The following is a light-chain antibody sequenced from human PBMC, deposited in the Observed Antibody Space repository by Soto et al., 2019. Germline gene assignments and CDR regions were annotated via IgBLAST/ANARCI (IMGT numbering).Light chain of an antibody. Sequence: DIQMTQSPSSLSASVGARVTITCRASQSISSSLNWYQQKPGKAPKLLIYAASSLQSGVPSRFSGSGSGTDFTLTISSLQPEDFATYYCQQSYSTPRTFGGGTKVEIK. CDR2: AAS. J-gene: IGKJ4*01. CDR3: QQSYSTPRT. V-gene: IGKV1-39*01. CDR1: QSISSS.